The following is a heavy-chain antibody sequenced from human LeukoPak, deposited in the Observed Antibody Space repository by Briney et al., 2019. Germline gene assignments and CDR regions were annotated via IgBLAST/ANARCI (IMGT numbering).Heavy chain of an antibody. CDR3: AANQGSGWLPDY. Sequence: GASVKVSCKASGYTFPSYFMHWVRQAPGQGLEWMGIINPTGGSTTYAQKFQGRVTMTRDTSTSTVYMELSSLRSDDTAVCYCAANQGSGWLPDYWGQGTLVTVSS. CDR1: GYTFPSYF. CDR2: INPTGGST. D-gene: IGHD6-19*01. J-gene: IGHJ4*02. V-gene: IGHV1-46*01.